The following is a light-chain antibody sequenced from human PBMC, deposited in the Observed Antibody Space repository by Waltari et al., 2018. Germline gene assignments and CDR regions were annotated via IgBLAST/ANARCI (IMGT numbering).Light chain of an antibody. CDR3: SSYTSNSISWV. Sequence: PGQSITISCTGTNSDVGDSNYVSWYQQHPGKAPKLMIYEVSDRPSGVSNRFSGSKSGSTASLTISGLQAADEADYYCSSYTSNSISWVFGTGTKVTVL. V-gene: IGLV2-14*01. J-gene: IGLJ1*01. CDR1: NSDVGDSNY. CDR2: EVS.